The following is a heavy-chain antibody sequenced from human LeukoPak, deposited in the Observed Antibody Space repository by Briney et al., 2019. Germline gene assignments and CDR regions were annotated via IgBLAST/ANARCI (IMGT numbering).Heavy chain of an antibody. Sequence: GSLRLXXXXSXXTFSSXAMSWVRQAPGKGLEWVSAISGSGDSTYYADSVKGRFTISRDNSKNTLYLQMNSLRAEDTAVYYCARLDYGGNSGSYFDYWGQGTLVTVSS. CDR2: ISGSGDST. V-gene: IGHV3-23*01. CDR3: ARLDYGGNSGSYFDY. CDR1: XXTFSSXA. D-gene: IGHD4-23*01. J-gene: IGHJ4*02.